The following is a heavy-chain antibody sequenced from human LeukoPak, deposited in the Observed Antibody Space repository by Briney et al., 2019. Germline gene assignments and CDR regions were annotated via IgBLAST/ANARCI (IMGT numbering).Heavy chain of an antibody. CDR3: TTSLPYYYDSSGYFVY. V-gene: IGHV3-21*01. Sequence: GGSLRLSCAASGFTFSSYSMNWVRQAPGKGLEWVSSISSSSSYIYYADSVKGRFTISRDNAKNSLYLQMNSLRAEDTAVYYCTTSLPYYYDSSGYFVYWGQGTLVTVSS. CDR1: GFTFSSYS. D-gene: IGHD3-22*01. J-gene: IGHJ4*02. CDR2: ISSSSSYI.